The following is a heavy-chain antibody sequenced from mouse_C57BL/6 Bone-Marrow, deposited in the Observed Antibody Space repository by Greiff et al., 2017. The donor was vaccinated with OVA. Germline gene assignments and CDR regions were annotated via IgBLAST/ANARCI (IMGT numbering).Heavy chain of an antibody. CDR2: IDPENGDT. CDR3: TELRYFDY. J-gene: IGHJ2*01. CDR1: GFNIKDDY. Sequence: EVQRVESGAELVRPGASVKLSCTASGFNIKDDYMHWVKQRPEQGLEWIGWIDPENGDTEYASKFQGKATITADTSSNTAYLQLSSLTSEDTAVYYWTELRYFDYWGQGTTLTVSS. V-gene: IGHV14-4*01.